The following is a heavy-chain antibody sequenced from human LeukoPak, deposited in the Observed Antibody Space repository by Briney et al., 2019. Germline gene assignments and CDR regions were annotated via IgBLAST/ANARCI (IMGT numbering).Heavy chain of an antibody. V-gene: IGHV1-46*01. CDR3: ARDRGAATGTVSLDY. CDR2: INPSGGST. J-gene: IGHJ4*02. Sequence: ASVKVSCKASGYTFTSYYMHWVRQAPGQGLEWMGIINPSGGSTSYPQKFQGRVTMTRDMSTSTVYMELNSLRVEDTAVYYCARDRGAATGTVSLDYWGQGTLVTVSS. D-gene: IGHD1-1*01. CDR1: GYTFTSYY.